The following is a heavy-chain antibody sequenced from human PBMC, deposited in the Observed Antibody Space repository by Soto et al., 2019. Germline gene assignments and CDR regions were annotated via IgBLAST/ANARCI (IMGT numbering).Heavy chain of an antibody. D-gene: IGHD2-2*01. Sequence: QVQLVQSGAEVKKPGSSVKVSCKASGGTFSSYAISWVRQAPGQGLEWMGGLIPISDTTNYAEKLQGRGTITADEATSTACMELSSLRSEDTAVYYCARSQGSSTSLEIYYYYYCGMDVWGQGTTVTVSS. J-gene: IGHJ6*02. V-gene: IGHV1-69*01. CDR2: LIPISDTT. CDR1: GGTFSSYA. CDR3: ARSQGSSTSLEIYYYYYCGMDV.